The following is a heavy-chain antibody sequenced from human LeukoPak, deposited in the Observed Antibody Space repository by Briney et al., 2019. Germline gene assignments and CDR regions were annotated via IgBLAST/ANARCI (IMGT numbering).Heavy chain of an antibody. J-gene: IGHJ4*02. CDR3: ARDRGIGSSSWYPLDY. CDR1: GFTFSSYS. Sequence: GGSLRLSCAASGFTFSSYSMNWVRQAPGKGLEWVSSISSSSSYIYYADSVKGRFTISRDNAKNSLYLQMNSLRAEDTVVYYCARDRGIGSSSWYPLDYWGQGTLVTVSS. CDR2: ISSSSSYI. D-gene: IGHD6-13*01. V-gene: IGHV3-21*01.